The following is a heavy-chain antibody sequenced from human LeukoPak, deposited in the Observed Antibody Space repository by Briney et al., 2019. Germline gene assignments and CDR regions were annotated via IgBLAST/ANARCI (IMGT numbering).Heavy chain of an antibody. CDR3: ARGSMVRGVIMSFRWFDP. CDR2: INPNSGGT. D-gene: IGHD3-10*01. V-gene: IGHV1-2*02. Sequence: PLASVKVSCKASGYTFTGYYMHWVRQAPGQGLEWMGWINPNSGGTNYAQKFQGRVTITRNTSISTAYMELSSLRSEDTAVYYCARGSMVRGVIMSFRWFDPWGQGTLVTVSS. CDR1: GYTFTGYY. J-gene: IGHJ5*02.